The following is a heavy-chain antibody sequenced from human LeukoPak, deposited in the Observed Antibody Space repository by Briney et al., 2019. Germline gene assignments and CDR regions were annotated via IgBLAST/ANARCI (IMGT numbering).Heavy chain of an antibody. CDR3: ARGADSSGYYWGSPYYFDY. Sequence: SETLSLTCTVSGGSIRSSYYYWGWIRQPPGKGLEWIGSIYDSGSTYYNPSLKSRVTISVDTSKNQFSLKLSSVTAADTAVYYCARGADSSGYYWGSPYYFDYWGQGTLVTVSS. D-gene: IGHD3-22*01. CDR2: IYDSGST. V-gene: IGHV4-39*07. J-gene: IGHJ4*02. CDR1: GGSIRSSYYY.